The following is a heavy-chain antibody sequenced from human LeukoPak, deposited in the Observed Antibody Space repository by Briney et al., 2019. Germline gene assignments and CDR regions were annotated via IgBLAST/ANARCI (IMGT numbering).Heavy chain of an antibody. CDR3: ARVGATRCEY. J-gene: IGHJ4*02. CDR1: GYSFTSFW. D-gene: IGHD1-26*01. CDR2: IYPGDSDT. V-gene: IGHV5-51*01. Sequence: GESLKSSCKGSGYSFTSFWIGWLRQMPGKGLEWMGIIYPGDSDTRYSPSFQGQVTISADKSISTAYLQWSSLKASDTAMYYCARVGATRCEYWGQGTLVTASS.